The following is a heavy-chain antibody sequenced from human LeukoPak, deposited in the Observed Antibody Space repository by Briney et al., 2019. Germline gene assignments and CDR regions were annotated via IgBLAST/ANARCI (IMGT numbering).Heavy chain of an antibody. CDR3: ARDKGEQWLVDYYYYYGMDV. CDR1: GFTFSSYS. CDR2: ISSSSSYI. V-gene: IGHV3-21*01. J-gene: IGHJ6*02. D-gene: IGHD6-19*01. Sequence: GGSLRLSCAASGFTFSSYSMNWVRQAPGKGLEWVSSISSSSSYIYCADSVKGRFTISRDNAKNSLYLQMNSLRAEDTAVYYCARDKGEQWLVDYYYYYGMDVWGQGTTVTVSS.